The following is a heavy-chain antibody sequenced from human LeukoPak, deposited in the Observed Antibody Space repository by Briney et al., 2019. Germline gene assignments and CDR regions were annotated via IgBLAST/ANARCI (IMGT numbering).Heavy chain of an antibody. Sequence: PGGSLRLSCEASGFTFSSYWMTWVRQAPGEGPEWVANIEPGGSKTYYVDPVKGRFTISSDSSRNTVYFQLNNLRVEDTAIYYCARASWVSSTDAVRWGQGTLVTVSS. J-gene: IGHJ4*02. CDR3: ARASWVSSTDAVR. V-gene: IGHV3-7*03. CDR2: IEPGGSKT. D-gene: IGHD3-16*01. CDR1: GFTFSSYW.